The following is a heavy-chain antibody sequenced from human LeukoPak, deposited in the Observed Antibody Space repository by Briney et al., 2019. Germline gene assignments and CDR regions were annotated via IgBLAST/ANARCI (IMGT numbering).Heavy chain of an antibody. CDR3: ARELYSSGYHDAFDI. D-gene: IGHD3-22*01. CDR2: INHSGST. V-gene: IGHV4-38-2*02. Sequence: PSETLSLTCTVSGYSISSGYYWGWIRQPPGKGLEWIGEINHSGSTNYNPSLKSRITISVDTSKNQFSLKLSSVTAADTAVYYCARELYSSGYHDAFDIWGQGTMVTVSS. CDR1: GYSISSGYY. J-gene: IGHJ3*02.